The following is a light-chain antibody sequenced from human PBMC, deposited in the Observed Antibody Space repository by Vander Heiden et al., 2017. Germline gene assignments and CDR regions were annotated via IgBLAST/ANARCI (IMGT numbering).Light chain of an antibody. CDR1: SGSVSTSYY. J-gene: IGLJ3*02. V-gene: IGLV8-61*01. CDR2: STN. CDR3: VLYMGSGISV. Sequence: QTVVTQEPSFSVSPGGTVTLTFGLRSGSVSTSYYPSWYQQTPGQAPRTLIYSTNTRSSGVPDRFSGSILGNKAALTITGAQADDESHYYCVLYMGSGISVFGGGTKLTVL.